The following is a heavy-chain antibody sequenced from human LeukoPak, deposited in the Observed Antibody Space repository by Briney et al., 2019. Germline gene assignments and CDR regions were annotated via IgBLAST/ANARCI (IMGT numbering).Heavy chain of an antibody. Sequence: GESLKISCKGSGYSFSSSAIGWVRPMPGKGLEWMGIIYPGDSDTRYSPSFQGQVTVSVDKSITTAYLQWSSLKASDSAMYYCARQGYSSGSLDYWGQGTLVTVSS. J-gene: IGHJ4*02. V-gene: IGHV5-51*01. CDR2: IYPGDSDT. D-gene: IGHD6-19*01. CDR3: ARQGYSSGSLDY. CDR1: GYSFSSSA.